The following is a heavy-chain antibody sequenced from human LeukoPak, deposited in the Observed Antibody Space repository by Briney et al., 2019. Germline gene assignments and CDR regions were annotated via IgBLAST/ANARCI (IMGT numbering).Heavy chain of an antibody. J-gene: IGHJ4*02. CDR3: ARVWELQAYFDY. D-gene: IGHD1-26*01. Sequence: PSETLSLTCTVSGGSISSYYWSWMRQPPGKGLEWIGYIYYSGRTNYNPSLKSRVTISVETSKNQFSLKLSSVTAADTAVYYCARVWELQAYFDYWGQGTLVTVSS. CDR1: GGSISSYY. V-gene: IGHV4-59*01. CDR2: IYYSGRT.